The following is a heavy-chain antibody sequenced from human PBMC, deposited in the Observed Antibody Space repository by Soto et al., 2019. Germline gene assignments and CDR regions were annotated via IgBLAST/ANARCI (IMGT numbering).Heavy chain of an antibody. Sequence: QVQLVESGGGVVQPGRSLRLSCAASGFSFRNYAMHWVRQAPGKGLEWVAVISHDGSNKYFADSVKGRFTISRDDSKNTLDLQMNSLRAEDTAVYYCARDLRVGGYRICWYYYYGMNVWGQGTTVTVSS. CDR2: ISHDGSNK. CDR1: GFSFRNYA. D-gene: IGHD6-19*01. J-gene: IGHJ6*02. CDR3: ARDLRVGGYRICWYYYYGMNV. V-gene: IGHV3-30*14.